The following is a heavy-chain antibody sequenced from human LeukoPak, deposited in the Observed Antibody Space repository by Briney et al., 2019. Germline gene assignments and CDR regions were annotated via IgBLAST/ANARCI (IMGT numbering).Heavy chain of an antibody. CDR1: GFTFSNYY. CDR3: ATGVRGYNSALDY. D-gene: IGHD6-19*01. CDR2: ISSGSNYI. V-gene: IGHV3-21*01. J-gene: IGHJ4*02. Sequence: KPGGSLRLSCAASGFTFSNYYMNWVRQAPGKGLEWVSSISSGSNYIYYADSLKGRFTISRDNAKSSLYLQMNSLRAEDTAVYYCATGVRGYNSALDYWGQGTLVTVSP.